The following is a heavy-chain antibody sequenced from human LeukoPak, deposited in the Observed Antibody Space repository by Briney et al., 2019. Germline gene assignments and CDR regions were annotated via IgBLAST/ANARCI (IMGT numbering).Heavy chain of an antibody. D-gene: IGHD2-15*01. J-gene: IGHJ6*02. CDR2: ISSSSSYI. Sequence: SGGSLRLSCAASGFTFSSYSMNWVRQAPGKGQEWVSSISSSSSYIYYADSVKGRFTISRDNAKNSLYLQMNSLRAEDTAVYYCARGGGGGLPYYYGMDVWGQGTTVTVSS. CDR1: GFTFSSYS. CDR3: ARGGGGGLPYYYGMDV. V-gene: IGHV3-21*01.